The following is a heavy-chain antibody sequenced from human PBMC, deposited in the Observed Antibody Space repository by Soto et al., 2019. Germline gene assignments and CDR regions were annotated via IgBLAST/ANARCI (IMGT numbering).Heavy chain of an antibody. CDR2: IIPIFGTA. CDR3: ARRRRTYYYDSSGFPYDY. CDR1: GGTFSSYA. V-gene: IGHV1-69*13. D-gene: IGHD3-22*01. J-gene: IGHJ4*02. Sequence: SVKVSCKASGGTFSSYAISWVRQAPGQGLEWMGGIIPIFGTANYAQKFQGRVTITADESTSTAYMELSSLRSEDTAVYYCARRRRTYYYDSSGFPYDYWGQGTLVTVSS.